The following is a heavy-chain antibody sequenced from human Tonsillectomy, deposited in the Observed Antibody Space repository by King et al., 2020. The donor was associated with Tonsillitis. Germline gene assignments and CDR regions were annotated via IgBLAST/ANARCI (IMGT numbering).Heavy chain of an antibody. Sequence: VQLQESGPGLVKPSETLSHTCTVSGGSIGSYYWSWIRQPPGKGLEWIGYIYYSGSTNYNPSLKSRVTISVDTSKNQFSLKLSSVTAADTAVYYCARTYSSGWYRWFDPWGQGTLVTVSS. CDR1: GGSIGSYY. CDR2: IYYSGST. V-gene: IGHV4-59*08. D-gene: IGHD6-19*01. J-gene: IGHJ5*02. CDR3: ARTYSSGWYRWFDP.